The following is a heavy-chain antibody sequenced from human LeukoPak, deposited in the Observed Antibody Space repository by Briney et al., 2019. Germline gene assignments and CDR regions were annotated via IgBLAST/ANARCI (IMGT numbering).Heavy chain of an antibody. J-gene: IGHJ4*02. V-gene: IGHV3-23*01. CDR3: AKVESYYDSRSYYFDY. CDR1: GFTFDDYA. D-gene: IGHD3-22*01. Sequence: GGSLRLSCAASGFTFDDYAMHWVRQAPGKGLEWVSAISGSGGSTYYADSVKGRFTISRDNSKNTLYLQMNSLRAEDTAVYYCAKVESYYDSRSYYFDYWGQGTLVTVSS. CDR2: ISGSGGST.